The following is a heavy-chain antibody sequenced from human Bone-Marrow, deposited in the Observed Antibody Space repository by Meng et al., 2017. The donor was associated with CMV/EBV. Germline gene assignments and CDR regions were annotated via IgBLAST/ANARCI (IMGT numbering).Heavy chain of an antibody. CDR1: GFTFSSSA. Sequence: LSLTCGASGFTFSSSAMHWVRQAPGKGLEWVAVTSKDESDKQYVDSVKGRFTISRDNSKNTLYLQMNSLRADDTAVYYCVRDDYGGLDYWGQGTVVTVSS. D-gene: IGHD4-23*01. CDR3: VRDDYGGLDY. J-gene: IGHJ4*02. CDR2: TSKDESDK. V-gene: IGHV3-30-3*01.